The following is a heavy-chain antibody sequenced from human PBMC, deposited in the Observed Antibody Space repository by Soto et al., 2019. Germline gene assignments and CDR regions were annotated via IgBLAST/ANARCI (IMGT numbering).Heavy chain of an antibody. CDR2: ISGSGGGT. CDR1: GFTFSIYA. V-gene: IGHV3-23*01. D-gene: IGHD3-10*01. Sequence: EVQLLDSGGGLVQPGGSLRLSCAASGFTFSIYAMSWVRQAPGKGLEWVSSISGSGGGTYYADSVKGRFTISRDNSKNTLSLQMNSLRAEDTAVYYCAKSRGSGSYFNPSDAFDFWGQGTMVTVSP. CDR3: AKSRGSGSYFNPSDAFDF. J-gene: IGHJ3*01.